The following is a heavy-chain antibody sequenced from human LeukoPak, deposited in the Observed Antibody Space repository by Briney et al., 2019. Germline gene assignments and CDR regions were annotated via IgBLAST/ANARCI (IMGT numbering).Heavy chain of an antibody. D-gene: IGHD6-19*01. CDR2: IYHSGST. J-gene: IGHJ4*02. Sequence: SETLSLTCTVSGYSISSGYYWGWIRQPPGKGLEWIGSIYHSGSTYYNPSLKSRVTISVDTSKIQFSLQLSSVTAADTAVYYCAREPGYSSGSVDWGQGTLVTVPS. V-gene: IGHV4-38-2*02. CDR1: GYSISSGYY. CDR3: AREPGYSSGSVD.